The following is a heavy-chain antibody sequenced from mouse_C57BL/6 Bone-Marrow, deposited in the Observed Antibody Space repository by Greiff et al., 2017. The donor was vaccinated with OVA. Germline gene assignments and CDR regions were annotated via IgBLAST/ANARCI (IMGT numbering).Heavy chain of an antibody. CDR3: ARDGGYSNLWFAY. J-gene: IGHJ3*01. D-gene: IGHD2-5*01. CDR1: GFTFSSYA. V-gene: IGHV5-4*01. CDR2: ISDGGSYT. Sequence: EVKLEESGGGLVKPGGSLKLSCAASGFTFSSYAMSWVRQTPEKRLEWVATISDGGSYTYYPDNVKGRFTISRDNAKNNLYLQMSHLKSEDTAMYYCARDGGYSNLWFAYWGQGTLVTVSA.